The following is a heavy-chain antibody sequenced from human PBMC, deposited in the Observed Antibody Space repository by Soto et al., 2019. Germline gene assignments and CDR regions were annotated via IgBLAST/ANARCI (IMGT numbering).Heavy chain of an antibody. V-gene: IGHV4-31*03. J-gene: IGHJ4*02. CDR3: AREVRGAPSYFDY. Sequence: QVQLQESGPGLVKPSQTLSLTCTVSGGSISSGGYYWSWIRQHPGKGLEWIGYIYYSGSTYYNPSLTSRVTISVDTSKTQFSLKLSSVTAADTAVYYCAREVRGAPSYFDYWGQGTLVTVSS. CDR2: IYYSGST. D-gene: IGHD2-15*01. CDR1: GGSISSGGYY.